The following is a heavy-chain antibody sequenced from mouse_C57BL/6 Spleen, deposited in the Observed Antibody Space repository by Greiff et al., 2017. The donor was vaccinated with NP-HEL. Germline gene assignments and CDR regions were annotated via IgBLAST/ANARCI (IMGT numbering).Heavy chain of an antibody. D-gene: IGHD3-2*02. CDR2: IDPSDSYT. Sequence: QVQLQQPGAELVMPGASVKLSCKASGYTFTSYWLHWVKQRPGQGLEWIGEIDPSDSYTNYNQKFKGKSTLTVDKSSSTAYMQLSSLTSEDSAVYYCARGDSSGYLYYAMDYWGQGTSVTVSS. V-gene: IGHV1-69*01. CDR1: GYTFTSYW. CDR3: ARGDSSGYLYYAMDY. J-gene: IGHJ4*01.